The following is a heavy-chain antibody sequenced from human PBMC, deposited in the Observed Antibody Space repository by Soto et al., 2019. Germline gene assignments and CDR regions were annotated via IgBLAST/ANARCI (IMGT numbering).Heavy chain of an antibody. D-gene: IGHD3-22*01. CDR1: GGSISTGIYF. Sequence: QVQLQESGPGLVKPSQTLSLTCNVSGGSISTGIYFWSWIRQRPGQGLEWIGYIFHSGSTLYNPSLKSRISMSVDTSKNQFSLKLSSITAADTAVYYCAREVGGKFTTYYPDHWYFDLWGRGTLVTVSS. CDR3: AREVGGKFTTYYPDHWYFDL. J-gene: IGHJ2*01. CDR2: IFHSGST. V-gene: IGHV4-31*03.